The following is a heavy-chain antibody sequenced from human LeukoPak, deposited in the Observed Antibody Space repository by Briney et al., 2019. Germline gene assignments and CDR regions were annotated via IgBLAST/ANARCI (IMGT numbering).Heavy chain of an antibody. CDR1: GFTFSNAW. CDR3: TTPYSSGRYYFDH. Sequence: GGSLRLSCAASGFTFSNAWMSWVRQAPGKGVEWVGRIKSKTDGGTTDYAAPVKGRFTISRDDSKNTLYLQMNSLKTEDAAVYYCTTPYSSGRYYFDHWGQGTLVTVSS. CDR2: IKSKTDGGTT. J-gene: IGHJ4*02. V-gene: IGHV3-15*01. D-gene: IGHD6-19*01.